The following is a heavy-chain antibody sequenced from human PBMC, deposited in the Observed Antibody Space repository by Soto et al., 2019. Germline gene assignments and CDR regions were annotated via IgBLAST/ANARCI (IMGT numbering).Heavy chain of an antibody. Sequence: GGSLRLSCVASGFAFSTFAMTWVRQAPGKGLEWVAGISVSADRTYYADSVKGRFTVSRDNSKNTLFLHMSSLRVEDTAVYYCARDVEKRRNYDFWRGSLNWGQGTLVTVSS. V-gene: IGHV3-23*01. CDR1: GFAFSTFA. CDR2: ISVSADRT. D-gene: IGHD3-3*01. CDR3: ARDVEKRRNYDFWRGSLN. J-gene: IGHJ4*02.